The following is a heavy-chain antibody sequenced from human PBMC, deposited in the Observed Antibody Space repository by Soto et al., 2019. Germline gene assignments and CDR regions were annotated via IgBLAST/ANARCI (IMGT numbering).Heavy chain of an antibody. CDR1: GFDFNTYG. D-gene: IGHD6-13*01. Sequence: QVQLVESGGGVVQPGRSLRLSCAASGFDFNTYGLHWVRQAPGKGLEWVAAISFDGGSQYYADSVKGRFTISRDKSNSTRYLQMNSLGAEDTATYFCARDSSVTAAGSGGWFDPWGQGTLVIVS. CDR3: ARDSSVTAAGSGGWFDP. CDR2: ISFDGGSQ. J-gene: IGHJ5*02. V-gene: IGHV3-30*03.